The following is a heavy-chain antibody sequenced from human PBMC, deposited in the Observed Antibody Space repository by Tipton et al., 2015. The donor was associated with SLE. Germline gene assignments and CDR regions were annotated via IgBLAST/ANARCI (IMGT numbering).Heavy chain of an antibody. D-gene: IGHD1-1*01. J-gene: IGHJ3*02. V-gene: IGHV3-23*03. CDR1: GFTFTSYA. CDR2: IYSAGTT. CDR3: ASQLTILDAFDI. Sequence: SLRLSCAASGFTFTSYAMTWVRQPPGRGLEWVSIIYSAGTTYYADSVKGRFTVSRDDSKNTLYLQMSSLRAEDTAVYYCASQLTILDAFDIWGQGTMVTVSS.